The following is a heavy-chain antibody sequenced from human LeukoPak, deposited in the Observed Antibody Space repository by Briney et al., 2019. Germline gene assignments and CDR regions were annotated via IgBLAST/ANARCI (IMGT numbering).Heavy chain of an antibody. CDR3: ARGRVRDGFYSYYDS. Sequence: GGSLRLSCAASGFTFSKYAIHWVRQAPGKGLEWVALISHRENNQRYADSVKGRFTTSRDTSKSMVYLQLNNLRTEDTAVYYCARGRVRDGFYSYYDSWGQGALVTVSS. CDR1: GFTFSKYA. V-gene: IGHV3-30*03. J-gene: IGHJ4*02. D-gene: IGHD5-24*01. CDR2: ISHRENNQ.